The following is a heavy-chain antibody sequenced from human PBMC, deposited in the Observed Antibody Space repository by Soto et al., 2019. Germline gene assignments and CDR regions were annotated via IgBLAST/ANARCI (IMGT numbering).Heavy chain of an antibody. CDR1: GFSLITGGVS. J-gene: IGHJ6*02. D-gene: IGHD3-16*01. CDR3: SHRRGMIMDV. V-gene: IGHV2-5*02. Sequence: QITLKESGPTQVKPTQTLTLTCTFSGFSLITGGVSVAWIRQPPGKALEWLALISGDDEKRYSPSLKSRLTITKDTTKNQVVFPMTNPDPLDTATYYCSHRRGMIMDVWGQGTTVTVSS. CDR2: ISGDDEK.